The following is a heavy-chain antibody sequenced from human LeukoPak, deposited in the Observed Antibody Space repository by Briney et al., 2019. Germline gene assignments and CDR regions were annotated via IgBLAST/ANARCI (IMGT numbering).Heavy chain of an antibody. CDR2: ISSSSSYI. J-gene: IGHJ4*02. CDR1: GFTFSSYS. Sequence: GGSLTLSCAASGFTFSSYSMNWVRQAPEKGLEWVSSISSSSSYIYYADSVKGRLTISRDNAKNSLYLQMNSLRAEDTAVYYCARDDPYYDILTGYVYWGQGTLVTVSS. V-gene: IGHV3-21*01. CDR3: ARDDPYYDILTGYVY. D-gene: IGHD3-9*01.